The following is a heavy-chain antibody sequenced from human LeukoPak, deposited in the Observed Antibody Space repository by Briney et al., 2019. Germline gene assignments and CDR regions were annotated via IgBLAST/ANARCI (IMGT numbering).Heavy chain of an antibody. D-gene: IGHD6-13*01. CDR3: ARNSSSWYSYYYYGMDV. CDR1: GGSISSYY. V-gene: IGHV4-59*08. CDR2: IYYSGST. Sequence: SETLSLTCSVSGGSISSYYWSWIRQPPGKGLEWIGYIYYSGSTNYNPSLKSRVTISVHTSKNQFSLKLSSVTAADTAVYYCARNSSSWYSYYYYGMDVWGQGTTVTVSS. J-gene: IGHJ6*02.